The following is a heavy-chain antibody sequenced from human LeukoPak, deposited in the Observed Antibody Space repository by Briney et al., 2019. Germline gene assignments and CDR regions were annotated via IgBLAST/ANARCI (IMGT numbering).Heavy chain of an antibody. CDR3: ARHPFADYGSGSYYYFDY. CDR1: GYSFTSYW. V-gene: IGHV5-51*01. J-gene: IGHJ4*02. D-gene: IGHD3-10*01. Sequence: GESLKISCKGSGYSFTSYWIGWVRQMPGKGLEWMGTIYPGDSDTRYSPSFQGQVTISADKSISTAYLQWSSLKASDTAMYYCARHPFADYGSGSYYYFDYWGQGTLVTVSS. CDR2: IYPGDSDT.